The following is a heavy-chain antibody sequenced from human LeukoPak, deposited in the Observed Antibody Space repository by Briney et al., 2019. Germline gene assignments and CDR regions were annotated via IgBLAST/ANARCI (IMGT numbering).Heavy chain of an antibody. CDR1: GYTFTRYG. CDR3: ARGQTNRLLWVGELLSNINPFDY. D-gene: IGHD3-10*01. CDR2: ISGYNGHT. J-gene: IGHJ4*02. V-gene: IGHV1-18*01. Sequence: APVKVSCKASGYTFTRYGISWLRQAPGQGLEWMGWISGYNGHTKYAQKVQDRVTMTTDTATSTAYMELRSLRSDDTAVYYCARGQTNRLLWVGELLSNINPFDYWGQGTLVTVSS.